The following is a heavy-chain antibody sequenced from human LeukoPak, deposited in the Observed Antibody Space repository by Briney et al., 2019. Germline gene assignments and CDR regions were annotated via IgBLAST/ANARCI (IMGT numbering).Heavy chain of an antibody. CDR1: GFTFSSYW. V-gene: IGHV3-7*01. CDR2: IKQDGSEK. CDR3: ARVPRIVGYTSRELGHWYFDL. Sequence: GGSLRLSCAASGFTFSSYWMSWVRQAPGKGLEWVANIKQDGSEKYYVDSVKGRFTISRDNAKNSLYLQMNSLRAEDTAVYYCARVPRIVGYTSRELGHWYFDLWGRGTLVTVSS. J-gene: IGHJ2*01. D-gene: IGHD6-13*01.